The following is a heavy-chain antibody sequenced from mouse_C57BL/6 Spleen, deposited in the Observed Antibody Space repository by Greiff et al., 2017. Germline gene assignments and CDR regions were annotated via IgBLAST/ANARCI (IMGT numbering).Heavy chain of an antibody. J-gene: IGHJ2*01. CDR3: ASSSTGDFDY. CDR1: GYAFSSSW. V-gene: IGHV1-82*01. Sequence: QVQLQQPGPELVKPGASVKISCKASGYAFSSSWMNWVKQRPGTGLEWIGRIYPGDGDTNYNGKFKGKATLTADKSSSTAYMQLSSLASDDSAVYFCASSSTGDFDYWGQGTTLTVSS. CDR2: IYPGDGDT.